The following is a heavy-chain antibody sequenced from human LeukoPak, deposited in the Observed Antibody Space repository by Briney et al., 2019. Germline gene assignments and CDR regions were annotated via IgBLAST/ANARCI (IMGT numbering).Heavy chain of an antibody. CDR2: IRYDGSNK. CDR1: GFTFSSYG. D-gene: IGHD3-22*01. J-gene: IGHJ4*02. Sequence: GGSLRLSCAASGFTFSSYGMHWVRQAPGKGLEWVAFIRYDGSNKYYADSVKGRFTISRDNSKNTLYLQMNSLRAEDTALYYCAKASNPDYYDSSGPLQDWGQGTLVTVSS. CDR3: AKASNPDYYDSSGPLQD. V-gene: IGHV3-30*02.